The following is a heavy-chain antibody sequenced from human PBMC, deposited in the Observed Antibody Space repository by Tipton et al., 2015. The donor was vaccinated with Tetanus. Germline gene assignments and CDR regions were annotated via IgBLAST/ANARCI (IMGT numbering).Heavy chain of an antibody. D-gene: IGHD6-13*01. CDR1: GGSISSYY. V-gene: IGHV4-59*01. CDR3: ARSEQQLVRGYYYYYYMDV. CDR2: IYYSGST. J-gene: IGHJ6*03. Sequence: TLSLTCTVSGGSISSYYWSWIRQPPGKGLEWIGYIYYSGSTNYNPSLKGRVTISVDTSKNQFSLKLSSVTAADTAVYYCARSEQQLVRGYYYYYYMDVWGKGTTVTVSS.